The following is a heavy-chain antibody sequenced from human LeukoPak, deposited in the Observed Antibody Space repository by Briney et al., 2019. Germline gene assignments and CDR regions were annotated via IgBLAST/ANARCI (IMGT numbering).Heavy chain of an antibody. V-gene: IGHV4-59*08. CDR3: ARRIRFPYYFDY. J-gene: IGHJ4*02. CDR2: IYYSGST. Sequence: PSETLSLTCTVSGGSISSYYWSWIRQPPGKGLEWIGYIYYSGSTNYNPSLKSRVTISVDTSKNQFSLKLSSVTAADTAVYYCARRIRFPYYFDYWGQGTLVTVSS. CDR1: GGSISSYY. D-gene: IGHD3-3*02.